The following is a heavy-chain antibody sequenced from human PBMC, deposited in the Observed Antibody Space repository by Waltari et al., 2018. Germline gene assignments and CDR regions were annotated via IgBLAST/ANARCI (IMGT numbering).Heavy chain of an antibody. CDR2: INPNSGGT. J-gene: IGHJ5*02. D-gene: IGHD6-13*01. V-gene: IGHV1-2*02. Sequence: QVQLVQSGAEVKKPGASVKVSCKASGYTFTGYYMHWVRQAPGQGLEWMGWINPNSGGTNYAQKFQGRVTMTRDTSISTAYMELSRRRSDDTAVYYCAREGGRIAAAGRNWFDPWGQGTLVTVSS. CDR1: GYTFTGYY. CDR3: AREGGRIAAAGRNWFDP.